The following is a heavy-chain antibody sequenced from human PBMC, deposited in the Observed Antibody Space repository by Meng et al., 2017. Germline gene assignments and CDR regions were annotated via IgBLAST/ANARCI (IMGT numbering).Heavy chain of an antibody. V-gene: IGHV4-34*01. CDR2: INHSGST. Sequence: QWGAGLLKPSEALSLPGAVYGGSFSGYYWSWIRQPPGKGLEWIGEINHSGSTNYNPSLKSRVTISVDTSKNQFSLKLSSVTAADTAVYYCARGSMFGATVTKIDYWGQGTLVTVSS. CDR3: ARGSMFGATVTKIDY. D-gene: IGHD4-17*01. J-gene: IGHJ4*02. CDR1: GGSFSGYY.